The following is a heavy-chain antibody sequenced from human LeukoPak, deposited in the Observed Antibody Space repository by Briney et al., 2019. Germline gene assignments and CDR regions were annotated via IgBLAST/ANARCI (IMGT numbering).Heavy chain of an antibody. Sequence: ASVKVSCKASGYTFTAYYMHWVRQAPGQGLEWMGWIDTNSGGTNYAQKFQDRVTITRDTSIGTAYMELSSLISDDTAVYYCASEAYCSGGSCSLHRVASWGQGTLVTVSS. V-gene: IGHV1-2*02. CDR2: IDTNSGGT. D-gene: IGHD2-15*01. CDR1: GYTFTAYY. J-gene: IGHJ4*02. CDR3: ASEAYCSGGSCSLHRVAS.